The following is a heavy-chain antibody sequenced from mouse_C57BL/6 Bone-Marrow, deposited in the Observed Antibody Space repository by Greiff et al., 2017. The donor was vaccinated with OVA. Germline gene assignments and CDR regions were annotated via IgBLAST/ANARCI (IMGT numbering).Heavy chain of an antibody. D-gene: IGHD4-1*01. CDR1: GFNIKDDY. CDR3: TTRNWDGFAY. V-gene: IGHV14-4*01. CDR2: IDPENGDT. J-gene: IGHJ3*01. Sequence: VQLKESGAELVRPGASVKLSCTASGFNIKDDYMHWVKQRPEQGLEWIGWIDPENGDTEYASKFQGKATITADTSSNTAYLQLSSLTSEDTAVYYCTTRNWDGFAYWGQGTLVTVSA.